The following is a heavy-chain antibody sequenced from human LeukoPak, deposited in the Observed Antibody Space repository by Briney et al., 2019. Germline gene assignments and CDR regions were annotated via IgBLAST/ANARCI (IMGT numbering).Heavy chain of an antibody. D-gene: IGHD1-26*01. CDR2: VYHSGST. CDR1: GYSISSGYY. J-gene: IGHJ4*02. CDR3: ARDRQELFDY. Sequence: SETLSLTCGVSGYSISSGYYWGWIRQPPGKGLEWIGSVYHSGSTYYNPSLKSRVTMSVDTSKNQVSLKLSSVTAADTAVYYCARDRQELFDYWGQGTLVTVSS. V-gene: IGHV4-38-2*02.